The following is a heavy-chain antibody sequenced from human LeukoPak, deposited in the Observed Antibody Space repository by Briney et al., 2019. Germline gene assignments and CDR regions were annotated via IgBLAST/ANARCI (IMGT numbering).Heavy chain of an antibody. CDR2: IDPSGGTT. CDR3: ARGIASTWGNFQH. J-gene: IGHJ1*01. D-gene: IGHD3-16*01. Sequence: SSVKVSCKASGYTFTDYNMYWVRQAPGQGLEWMGKIDPSGGTTTYAQMLQGRVTMTRDTSTSTVYMDLSSLRSDDTAVYYCARGIASTWGNFQHWGQGTLVTLPS. CDR1: GYTFTDYN. V-gene: IGHV1-46*04.